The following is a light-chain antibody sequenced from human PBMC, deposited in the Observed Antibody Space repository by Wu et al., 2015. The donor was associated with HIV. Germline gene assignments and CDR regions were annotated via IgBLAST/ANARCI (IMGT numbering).Light chain of an antibody. CDR1: QIIATN. J-gene: IGKJ1*01. CDR3: QQYNDWPQT. Sequence: EIVMTQSPATLSVSPGGRVTLSCRASQIIATNLAWYQQEPGQPPRLLIYDASTRATGFPARFSGGGSGTEFTLTINTLQSGDVAVYYCQQYNDWPQTFGQGTKVEI. V-gene: IGKV3-15*01. CDR2: DAS.